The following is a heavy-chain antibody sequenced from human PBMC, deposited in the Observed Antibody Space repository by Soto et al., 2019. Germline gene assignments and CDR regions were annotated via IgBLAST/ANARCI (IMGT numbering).Heavy chain of an antibody. CDR1: GGSISSGGYY. V-gene: IGHV4-31*03. Sequence: QVQLQESGPGLVKPSQTLSLTCTVSGGSISSGGYYWSWIRQHPGKGLEWIGDIYYSGSTYYNPSLKSRVTISVDTSKNPFSLKLSSVTAADTAVYYCARCGYSFHLDYWGQGTLVTVSS. D-gene: IGHD5-18*01. J-gene: IGHJ4*02. CDR2: IYYSGST. CDR3: ARCGYSFHLDY.